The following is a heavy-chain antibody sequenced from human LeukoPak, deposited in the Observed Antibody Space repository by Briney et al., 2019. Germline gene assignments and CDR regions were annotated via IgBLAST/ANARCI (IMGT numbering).Heavy chain of an antibody. CDR2: ISSSSNTI. CDR1: GFTFSDYY. J-gene: IGHJ4*02. D-gene: IGHD4-23*01. Sequence: GGSLRLSCAASGFTFSDYYMSWIRQAPGKGLEWISYISSSSNTISYADSVKGRFTISRDNAKNSLYLQMNSLRAEDTAVYYCARNRWYAFDYWGQGTLATVSS. CDR3: ARNRWYAFDY. V-gene: IGHV3-11*04.